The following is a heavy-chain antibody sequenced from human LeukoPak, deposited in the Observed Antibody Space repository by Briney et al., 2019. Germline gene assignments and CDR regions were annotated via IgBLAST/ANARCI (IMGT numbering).Heavy chain of an antibody. Sequence: GGSLRLSCAASGFTFSSYSMNWVRQAPGKGLEWVSAISGSGGSTYYADSVKGRFTISRDNSKNTLYLQMNSLRAEDTAVYYCAKVSGGATKGGAFDIWGQGTMVTVSS. CDR2: ISGSGGST. CDR3: AKVSGGATKGGAFDI. V-gene: IGHV3-23*01. J-gene: IGHJ3*02. CDR1: GFTFSSYS. D-gene: IGHD1-26*01.